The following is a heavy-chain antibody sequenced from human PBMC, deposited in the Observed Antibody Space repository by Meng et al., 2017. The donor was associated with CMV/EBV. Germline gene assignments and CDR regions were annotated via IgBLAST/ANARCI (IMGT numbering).Heavy chain of an antibody. Sequence: SVKVSCKASGGTFSSYTISWVRQAPGQGLEWMGRIIPILGIANYAQKFQGRVTITADKSTSTAYMELSSLRSEDTAVYYCARDGVVLNNWFDLWGQGTLVTVSS. CDR1: GGTFSSYT. V-gene: IGHV1-69*04. CDR2: IIPILGIA. J-gene: IGHJ5*02. D-gene: IGHD2-15*01. CDR3: ARDGVVLNNWFDL.